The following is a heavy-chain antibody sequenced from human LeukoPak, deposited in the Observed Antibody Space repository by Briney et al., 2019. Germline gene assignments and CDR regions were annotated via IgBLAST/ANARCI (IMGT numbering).Heavy chain of an antibody. D-gene: IGHD4-11*01. V-gene: IGHV3-23*01. CDR2: TPGSGGST. J-gene: IGHJ4*02. CDR3: ARVRAAGGLFRTTALFDY. CDR1: GFTFSSYA. Sequence: GGSLRLSCAASGFTFSSYAMSWVRQGPGKGLEWVSATPGSGGSTYYADSVKGRFTISRDNSKNTLYLQMNSLRAEDTAVYYCARVRAAGGLFRTTALFDYWGQGTLVTVSS.